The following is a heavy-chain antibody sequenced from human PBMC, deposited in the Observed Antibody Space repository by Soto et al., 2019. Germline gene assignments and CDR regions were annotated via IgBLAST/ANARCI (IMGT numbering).Heavy chain of an antibody. V-gene: IGHV2-26*01. CDR2: IFSNDEK. CDR1: GFSLSNARMG. CDR3: ARALGYCSSTSCYTLDV. D-gene: IGHD2-2*02. J-gene: IGHJ6*02. Sequence: QVTLKESGPVLVKPTETLTLTCTVSGFSLSNARMGMSWIRQPPGKALEWLAHIFSNDEKSYSTSLKSRLTISKDTSKSQVVLTMTNMDPVDTATYYCARALGYCSSTSCYTLDVWGQGTTVTVSS.